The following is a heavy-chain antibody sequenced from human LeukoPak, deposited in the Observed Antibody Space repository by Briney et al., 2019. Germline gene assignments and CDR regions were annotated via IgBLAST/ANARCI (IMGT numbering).Heavy chain of an antibody. CDR2: ISSSSSYI. V-gene: IGHV3-21*01. CDR3: ARSPSSGYHRGDDY. CDR1: GFTFSSYS. Sequence: PGRSLRLSCAASGFTFSSYSMNWVRRAPGKGLEWVSSISSSSSYIYYADSVKGRFTISRDNAKNSLYLQMNSLRAEDTAVYYCARSPSSGYHRGDDYWGQGTLVTVSS. D-gene: IGHD3-22*01. J-gene: IGHJ4*02.